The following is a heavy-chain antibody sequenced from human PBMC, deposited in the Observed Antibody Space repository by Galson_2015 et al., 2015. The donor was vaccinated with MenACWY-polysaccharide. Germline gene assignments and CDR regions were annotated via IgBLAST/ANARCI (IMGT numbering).Heavy chain of an antibody. CDR3: ARESSRIVFHAFDI. D-gene: IGHD6-19*01. CDR1: GFTFNNYD. V-gene: IGHV3-30-3*01. Sequence: SLRLSCAASGFTFNNYDMHWVRQAPGKGLEWVAVISYDGSLKAYADSVKGRFTISRDNSKNTLYLEMNSLRAEDTAVYYCARESSRIVFHAFDIWGQGTMVTVSS. CDR2: ISYDGSLK. J-gene: IGHJ3*02.